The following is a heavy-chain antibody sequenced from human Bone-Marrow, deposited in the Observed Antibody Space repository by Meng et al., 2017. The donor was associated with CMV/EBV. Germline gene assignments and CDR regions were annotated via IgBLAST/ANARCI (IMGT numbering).Heavy chain of an antibody. CDR3: ARELGWEFDDY. CDR2: MNPNSGNT. CDR1: GYTFINYD. Sequence: ASVKVSCKASGYTFINYDINWVRQATGQGLEWMGWMNPNSGNTGYAQKFQGRVTMTRNTSISTAYMELSSLRSEDTAVYYCARELGWEFDDYWGQGTLVTVSS. V-gene: IGHV1-8*01. D-gene: IGHD3-10*01. J-gene: IGHJ4*02.